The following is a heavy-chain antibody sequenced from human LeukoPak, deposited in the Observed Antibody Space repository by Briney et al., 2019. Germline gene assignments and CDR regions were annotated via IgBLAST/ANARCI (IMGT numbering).Heavy chain of an antibody. D-gene: IGHD3-9*01. Sequence: PGGSLRLSCAASGFTFDDYAMHWVRQAPGKGLEWVSGISWNSGSIGYADSVKGRFTISRDNAKNSLYLQMNSLRAEDTALYYCAKDGDYDILTGYSHPLDYWGQGTLVTVSP. CDR1: GFTFDDYA. J-gene: IGHJ4*02. CDR3: AKDGDYDILTGYSHPLDY. V-gene: IGHV3-9*01. CDR2: ISWNSGSI.